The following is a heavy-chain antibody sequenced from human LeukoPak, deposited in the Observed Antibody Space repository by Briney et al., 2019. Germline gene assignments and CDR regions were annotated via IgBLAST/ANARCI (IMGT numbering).Heavy chain of an antibody. D-gene: IGHD2-2*01. Sequence: GGSLRLSCAASGFTFSSYSMNWVRQAPGKGLEWVSSISSSSYIYCADSVKGRFTISRDNAKNSLYLQMNSLRAEDTAVYYCARDCSSTSCYSANYYYYGMDVWGQGTTVTVSS. CDR3: ARDCSSTSCYSANYYYYGMDV. CDR2: ISSSSYI. CDR1: GFTFSSYS. J-gene: IGHJ6*02. V-gene: IGHV3-21*01.